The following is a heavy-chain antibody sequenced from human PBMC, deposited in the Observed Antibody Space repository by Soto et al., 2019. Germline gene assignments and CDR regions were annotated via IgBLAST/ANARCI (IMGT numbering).Heavy chain of an antibody. J-gene: IGHJ4*02. V-gene: IGHV1-2*02. D-gene: IGHD5-18*01. Sequence: ASVKVSCKASGYTFTGYYMHWVRQAPGQGLEWMGWINPNSGGTNYAQKLQGRVTMTTDTSTSTAYMELRSLRSDDTAVYYCARVDYTAMVSTTAFDYWGQGTLVTVSS. CDR1: GYTFTGYY. CDR3: ARVDYTAMVSTTAFDY. CDR2: INPNSGGT.